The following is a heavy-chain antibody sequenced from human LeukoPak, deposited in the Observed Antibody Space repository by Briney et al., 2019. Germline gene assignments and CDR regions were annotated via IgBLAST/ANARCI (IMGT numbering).Heavy chain of an antibody. D-gene: IGHD5-18*01. V-gene: IGHV4-4*02. CDR1: GGSISSSNW. J-gene: IGHJ3*02. CDR3: ARGRGYSYDDAFDI. CDR2: IYHSGST. Sequence: SETLSLTCAVSGGSISSSNWWSWVRQPPGKGLEWIGEIYHSGSTNYNPSLKSRVTISVHKSKNQFSLKLSSVTAADTAVYYCARGRGYSYDDAFDIWGQGTMVTVSS.